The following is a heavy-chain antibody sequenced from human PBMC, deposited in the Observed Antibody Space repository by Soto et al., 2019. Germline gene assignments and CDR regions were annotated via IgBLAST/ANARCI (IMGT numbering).Heavy chain of an antibody. CDR1: GGSISSYY. Sequence: PSETLSLTCTVSGGSISSYYWSWIRQPPGKGLEWIGYIYYSGSTNYNPSLKSRVTISVDTSKSQFSLKLSSVTAADTAVYYCARDDFWSGYGFDYWGQGSLVTVSS. J-gene: IGHJ4*02. D-gene: IGHD3-3*01. CDR2: IYYSGST. V-gene: IGHV4-59*01. CDR3: ARDDFWSGYGFDY.